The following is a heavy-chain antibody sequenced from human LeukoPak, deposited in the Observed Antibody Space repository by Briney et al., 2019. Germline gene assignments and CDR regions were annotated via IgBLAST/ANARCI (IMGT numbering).Heavy chain of an antibody. D-gene: IGHD2-2*01. V-gene: IGHV3-48*04. CDR1: GFTFSSYS. CDR2: ISSSSTI. J-gene: IGHJ2*01. Sequence: GGSLRLSCAASGFTFSSYSMNWVRQAPGKGLEWVSYISSSSTIYYADSVKGRFTLSRDNAKNSLYLQMKSLRAEDTAVYYCARLPRPGIYWYFDLWGRGTLVTVSS. CDR3: ARLPRPGIYWYFDL.